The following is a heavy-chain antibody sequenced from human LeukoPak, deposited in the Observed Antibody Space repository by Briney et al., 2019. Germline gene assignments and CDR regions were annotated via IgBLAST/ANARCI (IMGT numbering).Heavy chain of an antibody. CDR3: ARGGWEPLDY. CDR2: IKQDGSEK. V-gene: IGHV3-7*01. D-gene: IGHD1-26*01. J-gene: IGHJ4*02. Sequence: GGSLRLSCAASGFTCSSYWMTWVRQAPGKGLEWVANIKQDGSEKYYVDSVKGRFTISRDNAKNSLYLQMNGLRAEDTAVYHCARGGWEPLDYWGQGILVTVSS. CDR1: GFTCSSYW.